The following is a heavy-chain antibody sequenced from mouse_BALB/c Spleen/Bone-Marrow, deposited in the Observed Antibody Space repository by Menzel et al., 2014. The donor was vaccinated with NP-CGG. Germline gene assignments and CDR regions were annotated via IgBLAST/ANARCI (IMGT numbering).Heavy chain of an antibody. CDR3: ARDGNWYFDV. CDR2: ISSGGSYT. V-gene: IGHV5-9-4*01. CDR1: GFTFSSYA. D-gene: IGHD1-1*02. J-gene: IGHJ1*01. Sequence: EVQVVESGGGLVKPGGSLKLSCAASGFTFSSYAMSWVRQSPEKRLEWVAEISSGGSYTYCPDTVTGRFTISRDNAKNTLYLEMSSLRSEDTAMYYCARDGNWYFDVWGAGTTVTVSS.